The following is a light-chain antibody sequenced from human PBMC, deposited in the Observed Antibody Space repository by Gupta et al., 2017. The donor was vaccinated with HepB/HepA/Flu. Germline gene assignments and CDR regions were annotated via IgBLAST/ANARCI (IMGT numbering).Light chain of an antibody. CDR3: CSYAGSSTYV. V-gene: IGLV2-23*02. CDR2: EVS. J-gene: IGLJ1*01. CDR1: SSDVGSYNL. Sequence: QSALTQSASVSGSPGQSITISCTGTSSDVGSYNLVSWYQQHPGKAPKFMIYEVSKRPSGVSNRFSGSKSGNTASLTISGLQAEDEADYYCCSYAGSSTYVFGTRTKVTVL.